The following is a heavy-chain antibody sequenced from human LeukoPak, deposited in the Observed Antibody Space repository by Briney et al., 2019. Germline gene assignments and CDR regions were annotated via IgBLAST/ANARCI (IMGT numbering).Heavy chain of an antibody. V-gene: IGHV3-30*03. CDR3: ARDARYGYDRFDY. CDR2: ISYDGSNK. D-gene: IGHD5-18*01. CDR1: GFTFSSYG. J-gene: IGHJ4*02. Sequence: PGRSLRLSCAASGFTFSSYGMYWVRQAPGKGLEWVAVISYDGSNKYYADSVKGRFTISRDNSKNTLYLQMNSLRAEDTAVYYCARDARYGYDRFDYWGQGTQVTVSS.